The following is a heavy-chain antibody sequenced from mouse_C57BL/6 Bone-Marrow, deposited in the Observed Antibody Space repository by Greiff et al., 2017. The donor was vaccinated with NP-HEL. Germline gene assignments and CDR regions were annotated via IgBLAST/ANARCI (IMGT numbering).Heavy chain of an antibody. D-gene: IGHD2-13*01. V-gene: IGHV5-4*01. CDR1: GFTFSSYA. CDR2: ISDGGSYT. CDR3: ARDYGDKLDWYFDV. J-gene: IGHJ1*03. Sequence: DVKLVESGGGLVKPGGSLKLSCAASGFTFSSYAMSWVRQTPEKRLEWVATISDGGSYTYSPDNVKGRLPISRDNAKNNLYLQMSHLKSEDTAMYYCARDYGDKLDWYFDVWGTGTTVTVSS.